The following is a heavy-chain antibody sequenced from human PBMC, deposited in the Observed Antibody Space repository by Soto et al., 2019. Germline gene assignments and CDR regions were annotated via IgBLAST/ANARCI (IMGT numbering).Heavy chain of an antibody. Sequence: RGQSLTISCQASGYSFTNYWIAWVRQVPGKGLEWMGIIYPDDSDTRYNPTFEGHVTISADKSISTAYLQWSSLKASDTAMYYCARLRADAAAGTYADYWGQGTLVTVSS. J-gene: IGHJ4*02. CDR2: IYPDDSDT. D-gene: IGHD6-13*01. CDR3: ARLRADAAAGTYADY. V-gene: IGHV5-51*01. CDR1: GYSFTNYW.